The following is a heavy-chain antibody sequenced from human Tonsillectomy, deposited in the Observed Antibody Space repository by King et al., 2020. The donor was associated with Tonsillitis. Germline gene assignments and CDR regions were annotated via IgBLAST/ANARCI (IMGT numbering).Heavy chain of an antibody. Sequence: QVQLQESGPGLVKPSETLSLTCTVSGGSISSYYWSWIRQPPGKGLEWIGYIYYSGSTNYNPSLKSRVTISVDTSKNQFSLKLSSVTAADTAVYYFARAPWNDFWSGYSYYYSYGMDVWGQGTTVTVSS. CDR3: ARAPWNDFWSGYSYYYSYGMDV. V-gene: IGHV4-59*01. D-gene: IGHD3-3*01. CDR2: IYYSGST. J-gene: IGHJ6*02. CDR1: GGSISSYY.